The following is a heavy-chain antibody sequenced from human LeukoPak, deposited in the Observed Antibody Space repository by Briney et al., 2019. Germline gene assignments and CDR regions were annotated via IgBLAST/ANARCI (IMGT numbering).Heavy chain of an antibody. V-gene: IGHV1-69*16. CDR1: GGSFSRST. CDR2: ITPILDTP. Sequence: SVKVSCKASGGSFSRSTVSWVRQAPGQGLEWMGGITPILDTPNFAQKFQGRVTITTDESMTTVHMGLSSLTSEDTALYYCATAKLTYSDDWDGFDSWGQGTLVTVSS. CDR3: ATAKLTYSDDWDGFDS. D-gene: IGHD3-9*01. J-gene: IGHJ4*02.